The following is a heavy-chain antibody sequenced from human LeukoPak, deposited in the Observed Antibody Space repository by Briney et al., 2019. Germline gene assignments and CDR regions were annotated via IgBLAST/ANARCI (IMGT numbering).Heavy chain of an antibody. CDR1: GFTFSSYA. CDR2: ISGSGGST. Sequence: PGGSLRLSCAASGFTFSSYAMSWVRRAPGKGLEWVSAISGSGGSTYYADSVKGRFTISRDNSKNTLYLQMNSLRAEDTAVYYCAREGVLRYFDWLLYWDYFDYWGQGTLVTVSS. J-gene: IGHJ4*02. D-gene: IGHD3-9*01. CDR3: AREGVLRYFDWLLYWDYFDY. V-gene: IGHV3-23*01.